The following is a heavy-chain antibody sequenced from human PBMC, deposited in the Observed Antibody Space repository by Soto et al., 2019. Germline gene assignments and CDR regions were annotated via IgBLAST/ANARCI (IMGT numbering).Heavy chain of an antibody. V-gene: IGHV1-69*01. CDR2: IIPIFGTA. Sequence: QVQLVQSGAEVKKPGSSVKVSCKASGGTFSSYAISWVRQAPGQGLEWMGGIIPIFGTANYAQKFQGRVTITADESTSPVYMELSSLRYEDTGVYYCARRENVGAPHDYWGQGTLVTVSS. CDR3: ARRENVGAPHDY. J-gene: IGHJ4*02. D-gene: IGHD1-26*01. CDR1: GGTFSSYA.